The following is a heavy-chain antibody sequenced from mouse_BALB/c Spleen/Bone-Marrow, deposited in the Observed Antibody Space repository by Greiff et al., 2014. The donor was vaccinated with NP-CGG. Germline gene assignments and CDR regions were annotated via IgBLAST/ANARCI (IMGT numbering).Heavy chain of an antibody. CDR2: ISGGGSYT. V-gene: IGHV5-9-2*01. D-gene: IGHD1-1*01. Sequence: EVQVVESGGGLVKPGGSLKLSCAASGFTFSSYGMSWVRQTPEKRLEWVATISGGGSYTYFSDSVKGRFTISRDNAKNNLNLQMSRLRSEDTALYYCARSFGSSYWYFDVWGAGTTVTVSS. CDR1: GFTFSSYG. J-gene: IGHJ1*01. CDR3: ARSFGSSYWYFDV.